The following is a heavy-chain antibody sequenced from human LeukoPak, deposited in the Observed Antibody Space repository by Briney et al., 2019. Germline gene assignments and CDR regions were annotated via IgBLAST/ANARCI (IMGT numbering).Heavy chain of an antibody. CDR2: ISYDGSNK. V-gene: IGHV3-30-3*01. CDR3: ARGEGGFDY. J-gene: IGHJ4*02. D-gene: IGHD1-26*01. CDR1: GFTFSSYA. Sequence: GGSLRLSCAASGFTFSSYAMSWVRQAPGKGLEWVAVISYDGSNKYYADSVKGRFTISRDNSRNTLYLQMNSLRAEDTAVYYCARGEGGFDYWGQGTLVTVSS.